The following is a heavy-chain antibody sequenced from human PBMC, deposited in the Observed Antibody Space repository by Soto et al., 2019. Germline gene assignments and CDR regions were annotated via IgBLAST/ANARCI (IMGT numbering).Heavy chain of an antibody. Sequence: EVQLLASGGGLVQPGGSLRLSCVGSGFTFINYAMNWVRQPPGTGLECVSTISGGGDRAFDADTVKGRFTISRDNSQNTVNLPMNSLRAVDTAVCYCARQVLGATRRPEWWSFDLWGRGTLVTGSS. V-gene: IGHV3-23*01. D-gene: IGHD1-26*01. CDR2: ISGGGDRA. J-gene: IGHJ2*01. CDR1: GFTFINYA. CDR3: ARQVLGATRRPEWWSFDL.